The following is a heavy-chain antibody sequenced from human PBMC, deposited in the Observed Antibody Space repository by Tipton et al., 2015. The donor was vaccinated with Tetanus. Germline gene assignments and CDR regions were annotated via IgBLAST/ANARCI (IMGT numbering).Heavy chain of an antibody. Sequence: TLSLTCTVSGGSISFYYWSWIRQPPGKGLEWIGYIYYSGSTNYNPSLKSRVTISVDMSKNQFSLKLSSVTAADTAVYYCARTGMGGYLVDYWGQGTLGTVSS. V-gene: IGHV4-59*01. CDR1: GGSISFYY. D-gene: IGHD5-18*01. CDR2: IYYSGST. J-gene: IGHJ4*02. CDR3: ARTGMGGYLVDY.